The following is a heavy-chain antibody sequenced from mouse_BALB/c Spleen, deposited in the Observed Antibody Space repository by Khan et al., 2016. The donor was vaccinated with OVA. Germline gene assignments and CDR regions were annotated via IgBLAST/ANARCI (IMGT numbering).Heavy chain of an antibody. J-gene: IGHJ4*01. CDR2: INPYNGNT. CDR3: GREGDGYYYYAMDY. D-gene: IGHD2-3*01. CDR1: GYSFTGYF. V-gene: IGHV1-37*01. Sequence: EVQLQESGPELVKPGASVKISCKASGYSFTGYFMNWVKQSHGKSLEWIGRINPYNGNTFYNQKFKAKATLTVDKSSSTAHMELLSLTSEDSAVYYCGREGDGYYYYAMDYWGQGTSVTVSS.